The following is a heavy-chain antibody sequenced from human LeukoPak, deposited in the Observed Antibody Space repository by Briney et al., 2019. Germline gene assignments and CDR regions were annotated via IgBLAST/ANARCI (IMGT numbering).Heavy chain of an antibody. CDR1: GGSISSDVYY. V-gene: IGHV4-30-4*01. CDR2: IYYSGIT. D-gene: IGHD1-26*01. CDR3: ARYYRNGPLDY. Sequence: SETLSLTCTVSGGSISSDVYYWSWIRQDPGKGLEWIGYIYYSGITYYNPSLKSRVTISVDTSKNQFSLKLSSVTAADTAVFYCARYYRNGPLDYWGQGTLVTVSS. J-gene: IGHJ4*02.